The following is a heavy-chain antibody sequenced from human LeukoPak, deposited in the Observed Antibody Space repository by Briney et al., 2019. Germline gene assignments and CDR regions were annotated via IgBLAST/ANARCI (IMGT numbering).Heavy chain of an antibody. D-gene: IGHD1-26*01. CDR2: IG. Sequence: PGGSLRLSCAASGFTFSSYSMNWGRQAPGEGVEWVSCIGYAGSVKGRFTISRDNAKNSVYLQMNSLRAEDTAVYYCARAPSGTQDAFDIWGQGTMVTVSS. CDR1: GFTFSSYS. J-gene: IGHJ3*02. CDR3: ARAPSGTQDAFDI. V-gene: IGHV3-21*01.